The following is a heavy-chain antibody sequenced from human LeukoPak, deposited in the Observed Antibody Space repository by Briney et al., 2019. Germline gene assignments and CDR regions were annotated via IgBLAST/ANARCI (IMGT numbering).Heavy chain of an antibody. Sequence: GGSLRLSCAASGFTFDDYAMHWVRQAPGKGLEWASGISWNSGSIGYADSVKGRFTISRDNAKNSLYLQMNSLRAEDTALYYCAKDIFRGVTLKYYFDYWGQGTLVTVSS. CDR1: GFTFDDYA. V-gene: IGHV3-9*01. D-gene: IGHD3-10*01. CDR2: ISWNSGSI. CDR3: AKDIFRGVTLKYYFDY. J-gene: IGHJ4*02.